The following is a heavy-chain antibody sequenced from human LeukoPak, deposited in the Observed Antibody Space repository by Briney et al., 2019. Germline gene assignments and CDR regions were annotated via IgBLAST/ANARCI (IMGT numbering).Heavy chain of an antibody. J-gene: IGHJ4*02. CDR1: GFTFSSYG. V-gene: IGHV3-30*18. D-gene: IGHD3-10*01. CDR3: AKLNYGSGSYFTDY. Sequence: PGGSLRLSCAASGFTFSSYGMHWVRQAPGKGLEWVAVISYDGSNKYYADSVKGRFTISRDNAKNSLYLQMNSLRAEDTAVYYCAKLNYGSGSYFTDYWGQGTLVTVSS. CDR2: ISYDGSNK.